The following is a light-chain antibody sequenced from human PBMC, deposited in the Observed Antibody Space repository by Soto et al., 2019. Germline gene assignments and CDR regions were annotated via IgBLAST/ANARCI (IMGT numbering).Light chain of an antibody. V-gene: IGKV1-39*01. J-gene: IGKJ3*01. CDR1: QNIASY. Sequence: DIQMTQSPSSLSASVGDRVTITCRASQNIASYLNWYQQKPGKAPKVLIYAASTLQSGVPSRFSGSGSGTDLTLTISSLQLEYFATYYCQQSYSTPRFTFGPGTKVEIK. CDR3: QQSYSTPRFT. CDR2: AAS.